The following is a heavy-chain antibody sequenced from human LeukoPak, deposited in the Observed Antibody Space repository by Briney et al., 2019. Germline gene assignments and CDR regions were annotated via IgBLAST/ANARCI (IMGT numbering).Heavy chain of an antibody. CDR2: INPNSGGT. Sequence: RASVKVSCKASGYTFTGYYMHWVRQAPGQGLEWMGQINPNSGGTNYAQKFQGRVTMTRDTSISTAYMELSRLRSDDTAVYYCARVWGLDPSTFAYWGQGTLSPSPQ. CDR3: ARVWGLDPSTFAY. V-gene: IGHV1-2*06. J-gene: IGHJ4*02. D-gene: IGHD2/OR15-2a*01. CDR1: GYTFTGYY.